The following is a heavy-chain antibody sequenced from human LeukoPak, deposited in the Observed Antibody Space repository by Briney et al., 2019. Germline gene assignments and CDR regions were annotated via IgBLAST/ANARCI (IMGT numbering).Heavy chain of an antibody. Sequence: GGSLRLSCAASGYTFSTYGMSWVRQAPGKGLEWVSGISGSGRSKYYADSVKGRVNISRENTKSTLYLKMDSLRAEERGVYYCAKLRVGGLRGGSFDYWGQGTLVTVSS. J-gene: IGHJ4*02. CDR3: AKLRVGGLRGGSFDY. CDR2: ISGSGRSK. D-gene: IGHD3-16*01. CDR1: GYTFSTYG. V-gene: IGHV3-23*01.